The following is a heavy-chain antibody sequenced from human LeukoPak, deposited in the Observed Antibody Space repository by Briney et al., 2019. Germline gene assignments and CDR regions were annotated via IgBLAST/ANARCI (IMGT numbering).Heavy chain of an antibody. CDR2: IYYSGIT. CDR3: ARWGSNMAREKGDH. V-gene: IGHV4-59*08. D-gene: IGHD3-10*01. Sequence: SETLSLTCTVSGGSISSYYWSWIRQPPGKGLEWIGYIYYSGITNYNPSLKTRVTILVDTSKNQFSLKLSSVTAADTAVYYCARWGSNMAREKGDHWGQGTLVTVSS. CDR1: GGSISSYY. J-gene: IGHJ4*02.